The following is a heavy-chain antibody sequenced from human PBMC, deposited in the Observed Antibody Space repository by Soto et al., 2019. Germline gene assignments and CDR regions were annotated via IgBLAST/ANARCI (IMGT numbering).Heavy chain of an antibody. V-gene: IGHV3-30*18. CDR1: GFTFSSYG. J-gene: IGHJ4*02. CDR2: ISYDGSNK. CDR3: AKDRSGYSSSPYPHFDY. Sequence: SLRLSCAASGFTFSSYGMHWVRQAPGKGLEWVAVISYDGSNKYYADSVKGRFTISRDNSKNTLYLQMNSLRAEDTAVYYCAKDRSGYSSSPYPHFDYWGQGTLVTVSS. D-gene: IGHD6-6*01.